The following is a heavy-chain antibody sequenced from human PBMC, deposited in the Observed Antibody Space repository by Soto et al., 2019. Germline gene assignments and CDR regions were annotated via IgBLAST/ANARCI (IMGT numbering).Heavy chain of an antibody. CDR2: IYYSGTS. CDR1: GGSISDDTYY. D-gene: IGHD2-2*01. Sequence: QLQLQESGPGLVKPSETLSLTCTVSGGSISDDTYYWGWIRQPPGKGLEWIGSIYYSGTSSYNPALKRRVPMLVDTSKKQLSLRLSSVTAADTAVYYCARLHCDSPNCVPLDPWGQGTLVIVSS. V-gene: IGHV4-39*01. J-gene: IGHJ5*02. CDR3: ARLHCDSPNCVPLDP.